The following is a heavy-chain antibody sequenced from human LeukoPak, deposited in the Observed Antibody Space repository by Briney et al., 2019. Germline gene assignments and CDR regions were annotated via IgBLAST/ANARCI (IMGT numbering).Heavy chain of an antibody. V-gene: IGHV1-3*01. CDR3: ARDSGSGNNDY. J-gene: IGHJ4*02. CDR1: GYTFTNHA. CDR2: INAGNGNT. Sequence: GASVKVSCKGSGYTFTNHALQWVRQAPGQRLEWMGWINAGNGNTKYSQNFQGRVTFISNTSATTAFMELSSLRSEDAAVYYCARDSGSGNNDYWGQGTLVTVSS. D-gene: IGHD1-26*01.